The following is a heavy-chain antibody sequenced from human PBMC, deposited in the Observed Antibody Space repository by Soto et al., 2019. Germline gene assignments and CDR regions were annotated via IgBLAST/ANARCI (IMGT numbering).Heavy chain of an antibody. CDR1: GYSFTSYW. J-gene: IGHJ6*02. Sequence: PGESLKISCKGSGYSFTSYWIGWVRQMPGKGLEWMGIIYPGDSDTRYSPSFQGQVTISADKSISTAYLQWSSLKASDTAMYYCARHRHSSGWFPSNYYYGMDVWGQGTTVTVSS. CDR2: IYPGDSDT. V-gene: IGHV5-51*01. CDR3: ARHRHSSGWFPSNYYYGMDV. D-gene: IGHD6-19*01.